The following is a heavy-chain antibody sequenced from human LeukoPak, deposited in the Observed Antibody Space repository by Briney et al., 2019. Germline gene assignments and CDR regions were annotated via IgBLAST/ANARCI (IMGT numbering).Heavy chain of an antibody. CDR1: GGSISSSSYY. D-gene: IGHD6-13*01. CDR3: ARANPQGIAAAGNSPLDYYYYMDV. V-gene: IGHV4-39*07. CDR2: IYYSGST. Sequence: SETLSLTCTVSGGSISSSSYYWGWIRQPPGKGLEWIGSIYYSGSTYYNPSLKSRVTISVDTSKNQFSLKLSSVTAADTAVYYCARANPQGIAAAGNSPLDYYYYMDVWGKGTTVTVSS. J-gene: IGHJ6*03.